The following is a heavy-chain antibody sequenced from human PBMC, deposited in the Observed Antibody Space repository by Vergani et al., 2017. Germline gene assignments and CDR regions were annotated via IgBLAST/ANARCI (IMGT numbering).Heavy chain of an antibody. D-gene: IGHD2-21*02. CDR2: INHSGST. J-gene: IGHJ3*02. CDR3: ARGGAIVVVTLYAFDI. V-gene: IGHV4-34*01. Sequence: QVQLQQWGAGLLKPSETLSLTCAVYGGSFSGYYWSWIRQPPGKGLEWIGEINHSGSTNYNPSLKSRVTISVDTSKNQFSLKLSSVTAEDTAVYYCARGGAIVVVTLYAFDIWGQGTMVTVSS. CDR1: GGSFSGYY.